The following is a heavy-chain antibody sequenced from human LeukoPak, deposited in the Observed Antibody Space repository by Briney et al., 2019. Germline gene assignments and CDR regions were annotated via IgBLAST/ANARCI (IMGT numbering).Heavy chain of an antibody. D-gene: IGHD2-15*01. Sequence: GGSLTLTCAASGFTFSSYTIHWVRQAPGKGLEYVSAISGNGGDTYYANSVKGRFTISRDNSRNTVFLQMGSLRAEDMAVYYCAREFPRYSCGSFDTCGQGTLVTVSS. CDR1: GFTFSSYT. J-gene: IGHJ4*02. CDR3: AREFPRYSCGSFDT. V-gene: IGHV3-64*01. CDR2: ISGNGGDT.